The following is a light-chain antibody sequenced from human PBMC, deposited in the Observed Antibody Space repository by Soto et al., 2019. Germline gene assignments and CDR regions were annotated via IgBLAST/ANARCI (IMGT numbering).Light chain of an antibody. CDR1: QSILYSSNNKHS. Sequence: DIVMTQSPDSLAVSLGERATMNCKSTQSILYSSNNKHSLAWYQHKPGQPPQLLIYWASTRESGVPDRFSGSGSGTDFTLTISSLQAEDVAVYYCQQYYDTPYTFGQGTKLEIK. J-gene: IGKJ2*01. V-gene: IGKV4-1*01. CDR3: QQYYDTPYT. CDR2: WAS.